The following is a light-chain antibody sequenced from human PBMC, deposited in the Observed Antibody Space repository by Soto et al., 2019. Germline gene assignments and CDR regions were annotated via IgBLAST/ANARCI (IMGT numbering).Light chain of an antibody. CDR3: NSYTSTNTLGV. V-gene: IGLV2-14*01. J-gene: IGLJ1*01. CDR2: EVN. CDR1: SSDVGGYNY. Sequence: QSVLTQPASVSGSPGQSITISCSGTSSDVGGYNYVSWYQQHPGKAPKLMIYEVNNRPSGVSDRFSASKSGNTASLTISGLQAEDEADYYCNSYTSTNTLGVFGTGTTLTVL.